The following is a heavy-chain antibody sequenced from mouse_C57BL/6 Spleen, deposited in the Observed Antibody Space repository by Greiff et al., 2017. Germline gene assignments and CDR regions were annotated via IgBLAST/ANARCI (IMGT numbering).Heavy chain of an antibody. V-gene: IGHV1-64*01. CDR1: SYTFTSYW. J-gene: IGHJ4*01. CDR2: IHPNSGST. D-gene: IGHD2-5*01. Sequence: QVQLQQPGAELVKPGASVKLSCKASSYTFTSYWMHWVKQRPGQGLEWIGMIHPNSGSTNYNEKFKSKATLTVDKSSSTAYMQLSSLTSEDSAVYYCARSESNYEAMDYWGQGTSVTVSS. CDR3: ARSESNYEAMDY.